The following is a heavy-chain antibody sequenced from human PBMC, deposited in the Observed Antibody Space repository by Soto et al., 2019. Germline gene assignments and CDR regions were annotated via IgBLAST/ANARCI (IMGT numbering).Heavy chain of an antibody. D-gene: IGHD5-18*01. J-gene: IGHJ4*02. Sequence: EVQLVESGGGLVQPGGSLRLSCAASGFTVSSNYMSWVRQAPGKGLEWVSVIYSGGSAYYADSVKGRFTISRDNSKNTLYLQMNRLRAEDTAVYYCARYGCSNGGGYFDYWGQGTLVTVS. CDR2: IYSGGSA. CDR1: GFTVSSNY. CDR3: ARYGCSNGGGYFDY. V-gene: IGHV3-66*01.